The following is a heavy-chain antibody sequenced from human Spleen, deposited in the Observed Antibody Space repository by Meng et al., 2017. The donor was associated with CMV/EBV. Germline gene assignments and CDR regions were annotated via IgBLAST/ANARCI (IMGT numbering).Heavy chain of an antibody. CDR1: GGTLSTYT. CDR3: ATDLYDS. CDR2: IIPILNVT. V-gene: IGHV1-69*04. J-gene: IGHJ5*01. Sequence: SVKVSCKGSGGTLSTYTFAWVRQAPGQGLEWMGRIIPILNVTNYAQQFQGRVAITADKSTGTAYMELSSLRSDDTAVYYCATDLYDSWGQGTLVTVSS.